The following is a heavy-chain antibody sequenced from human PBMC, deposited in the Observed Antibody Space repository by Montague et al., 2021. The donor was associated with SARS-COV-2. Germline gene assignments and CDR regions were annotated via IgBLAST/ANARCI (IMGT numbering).Heavy chain of an antibody. J-gene: IGHJ4*02. Sequence: SETLSLTCAVYSGSFSDYYWTWIRQSPGKGLEWIGEINHTGSATYNPSLKGRVTLSRDTSKNQFSLKLQAVTTADTAVYFCARQLPTYCTTNKCYPYYLDGWGQEALVTVSS. V-gene: IGHV4-34*01. CDR3: ARQLPTYCTTNKCYPYYLDG. CDR2: INHTGSA. D-gene: IGHD2-8*01. CDR1: SGSFSDYY.